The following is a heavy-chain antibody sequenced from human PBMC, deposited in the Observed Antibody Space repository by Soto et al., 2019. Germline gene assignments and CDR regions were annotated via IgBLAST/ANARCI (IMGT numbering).Heavy chain of an antibody. J-gene: IGHJ4*02. CDR3: ARDRTSEVVGAIHY. CDR1: GFIFSDYA. V-gene: IGHV3-30-3*01. D-gene: IGHD1-26*01. CDR2: ISYDGSNK. Sequence: GGSLRLSCAVSGFIFSDYAMHWVRQAPGKGLEWVAGISYDGSNKYSADSVKGRFTISRDNSKNTLYLQMNSLRGEDTAVYYCARDRTSEVVGAIHYWGQGTLVTVSS.